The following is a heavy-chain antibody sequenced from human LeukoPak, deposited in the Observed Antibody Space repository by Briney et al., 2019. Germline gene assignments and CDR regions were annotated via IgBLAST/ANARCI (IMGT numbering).Heavy chain of an antibody. V-gene: IGHV4-4*07. D-gene: IGHD3-22*01. CDR1: GGSTSSYY. Sequence: SETLSLTCTVSGGSTSSYYWSWIRQPPGKGLEWIGRVYTSGIISGNTNYNPSLESRVTMSVDASKNQFSLKLTSVTAADTAIYYCARDRYYYDTSGYYSAFETWGQGTMVTASS. CDR2: VYTSGIISGNT. CDR3: ARDRYYYDTSGYYSAFET. J-gene: IGHJ3*02.